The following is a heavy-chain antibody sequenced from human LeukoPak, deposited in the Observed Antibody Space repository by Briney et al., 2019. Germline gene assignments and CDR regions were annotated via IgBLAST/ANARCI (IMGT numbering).Heavy chain of an antibody. V-gene: IGHV3-53*01. D-gene: IGHD2-2*01. CDR3: ARYCSRTGCSSFGISRAFDI. Sequence: GGSLRLSCAASGFTVSSSYMTWVRQAPGKGLEWVSVIYSGGATFYADSVKGRFTISRDDSRNTLYLQLNSLRVEDTAVYYCARYCSRTGCSSFGISRAFDIWGQGTMVAVSS. CDR1: GFTVSSSY. CDR2: IYSGGAT. J-gene: IGHJ3*02.